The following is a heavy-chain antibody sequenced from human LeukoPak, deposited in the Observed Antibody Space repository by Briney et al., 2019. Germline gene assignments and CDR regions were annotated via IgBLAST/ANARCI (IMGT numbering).Heavy chain of an antibody. CDR3: ARDRSYRSPTTRIMRGPAAPNNDYNYMDV. D-gene: IGHD2-15*01. CDR1: GYTFIGHY. CDR2: INPNTGGA. V-gene: IGHV1-2*02. J-gene: IGHJ6*03. Sequence: AASVKVSCQAFGYTFIGHYIHWVRQAPGQGLQWMGWINPNTGGANYAQNFQGRITMTRDTPMRTAYLEVNSLRSDDTAVYYCARDRSYRSPTTRIMRGPAAPNNDYNYMDVWGRGTTVTVSS.